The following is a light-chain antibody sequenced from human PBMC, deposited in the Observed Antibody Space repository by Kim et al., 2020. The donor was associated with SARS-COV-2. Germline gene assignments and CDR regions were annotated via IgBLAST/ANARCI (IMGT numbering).Light chain of an antibody. CDR2: QDN. J-gene: IGLJ3*02. V-gene: IGLV3-1*01. Sequence: SYELTQPPSVSVSPGQTASITCSGDKLGDKYACWYQQKPGQPPVLVIYQDNKRPSGIPERFSGSNSGNTATLTISGTQAMDEADYYCQAWDISSWVFGGGTQLTVL. CDR1: KLGDKY. CDR3: QAWDISSWV.